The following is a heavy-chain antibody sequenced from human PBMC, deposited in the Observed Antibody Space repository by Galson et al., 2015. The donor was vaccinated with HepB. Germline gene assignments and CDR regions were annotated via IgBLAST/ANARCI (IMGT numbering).Heavy chain of an antibody. V-gene: IGHV3-30-3*01. CDR2: ISYDGSNK. D-gene: IGHD6-13*01. CDR3: ARDGEIAAADDYYYYGMDV. J-gene: IGHJ6*02. CDR1: GFTFSSYA. Sequence: SLRLSCAASGFTFSSYAMHWVRQAPGKGLEWVAVISYDGSNKYYADSVKGRFTISRDNSKNTLYLQMNRLRAEDTAVYYCARDGEIAAADDYYYYGMDVWGQATTVTVSS.